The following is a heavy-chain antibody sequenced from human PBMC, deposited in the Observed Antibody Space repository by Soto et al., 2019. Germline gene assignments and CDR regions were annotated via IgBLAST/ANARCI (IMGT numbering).Heavy chain of an antibody. J-gene: IGHJ4*02. D-gene: IGHD2-15*01. V-gene: IGHV3-15*01. CDR3: TTIAVVTPGFDY. CDR2: VRSKTEGGTI. Sequence: EVQLVEAGGGLVKPGGSLRLSCSASGFTFITARMGWVREAPGKGLEWVGRVRSKTEGGTIDYAAPVKGRFTISRDESKNTLYLQMTSLRTEDTALYYCTTIAVVTPGFDYWGEGTRVTVSS. CDR1: GFTFITAR.